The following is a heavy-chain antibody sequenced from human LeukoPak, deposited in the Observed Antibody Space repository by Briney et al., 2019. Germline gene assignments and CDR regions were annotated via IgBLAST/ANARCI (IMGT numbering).Heavy chain of an antibody. V-gene: IGHV3-7*03. CDR2: IKEDGSET. Sequence: GGSLRLSCAVSGFTFSNFWMSWVRQAPGKGLKWVATIKEDGSETYYVNSVKGRFTISRDNAKNSIYLEMNSLRAEDTAVYYCARDKESGGTTGSIFDCWGQGTLVTVSS. D-gene: IGHD1-7*01. CDR3: ARDKESGGTTGSIFDC. CDR1: GFTFSNFW. J-gene: IGHJ4*02.